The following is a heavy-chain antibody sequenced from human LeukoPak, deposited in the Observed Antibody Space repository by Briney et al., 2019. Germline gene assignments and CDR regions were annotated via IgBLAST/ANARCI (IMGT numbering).Heavy chain of an antibody. D-gene: IGHD1-1*01. CDR3: ARDTNNELDV. CDR1: GFTFSDYY. Sequence: AGSLTLSCAASGFTFSDYYMSWVRQPPGKGREWVSYISSSGSTIYYADSVKGRFTITRDNAQNFMSLQMNSLKPEDTAVYYCARDTNNELDVWGRGTTVTVSS. V-gene: IGHV3-11*01. CDR2: ISSSGSTI. J-gene: IGHJ6*02.